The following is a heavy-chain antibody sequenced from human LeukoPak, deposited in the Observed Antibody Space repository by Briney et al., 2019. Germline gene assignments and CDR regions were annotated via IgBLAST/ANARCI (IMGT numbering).Heavy chain of an antibody. CDR1: GFTFSSYA. D-gene: IGHD7-27*01. V-gene: IGHV3-64*01. J-gene: IGHJ6*02. Sequence: GGSLRPSCAASGFTFSSYAMHWVRQAPGKGLEYVSAISSNGGSTYYANSVKGRFTISRDNSKNTLYLQMGSLRAEDMAVYYCARDANWGYYYGMDVWGQGTTVTVSS. CDR2: ISSNGGST. CDR3: ARDANWGYYYGMDV.